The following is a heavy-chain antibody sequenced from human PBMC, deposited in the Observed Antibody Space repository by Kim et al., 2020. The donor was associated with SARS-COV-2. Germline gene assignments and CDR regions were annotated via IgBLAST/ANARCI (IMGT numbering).Heavy chain of an antibody. V-gene: IGHV3-48*02. J-gene: IGHJ5*02. Sequence: GGSLRLSCVASGFTFSSYSMNWVRQAPGKGLEWVSYISSSGIATYYADSVKGRFTISRDNAKDSLYLHMSSLRDDDTALYYCARGGLHGGNWFDPWGQGTPVTVSS. CDR1: GFTFSSYS. CDR3: ARGGLHGGNWFDP. D-gene: IGHD4-4*01. CDR2: ISSSGIAT.